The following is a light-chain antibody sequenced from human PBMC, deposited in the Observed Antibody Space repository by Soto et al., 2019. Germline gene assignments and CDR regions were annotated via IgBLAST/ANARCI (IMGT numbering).Light chain of an antibody. Sequence: DIQMTQSPSTLSASVGDRVTITCRASQSISSWLAWYQQKPGKALKLLIYKASSLESGVPSRFSGSGSETEFNLTISSLQPDDVATYYCQQYNSYPYTFGQGTKLEIK. CDR1: QSISSW. J-gene: IGKJ2*01. CDR3: QQYNSYPYT. V-gene: IGKV1-5*03. CDR2: KAS.